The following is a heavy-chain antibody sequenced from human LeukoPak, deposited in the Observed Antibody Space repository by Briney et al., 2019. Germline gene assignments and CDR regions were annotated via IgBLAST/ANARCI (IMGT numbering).Heavy chain of an antibody. CDR2: ISSSSSYI. CDR3: ARDGESRWAFDI. CDR1: GFTFSSYS. D-gene: IGHD3-10*01. J-gene: IGHJ3*02. V-gene: IGHV3-21*01. Sequence: GGSLRLSCAASGFTFSSYSMNWVRQAPGEGLEWVSSISSSSSYIYYADSVKGRFTISRDNAKNTLYLQMNTLRVEDTAVYYCARDGESRWAFDIWGQGTSVSVSS.